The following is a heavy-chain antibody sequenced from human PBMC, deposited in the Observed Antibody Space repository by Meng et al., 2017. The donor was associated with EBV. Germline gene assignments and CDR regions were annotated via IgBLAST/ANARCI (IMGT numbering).Heavy chain of an antibody. CDR2: INVGVGYT. D-gene: IGHD2-21*01. Sequence: QVQLVTHGAELKNPGASVKVSCKAAGYAFTSYILHWVRQAPGQRLEWMGWINVGVGYTKYSQKFQGRVTISSDTSATTGYMELSSLRSEDTAVYYCVRGPPVGVPGPGDYWGQGTLVTVSS. J-gene: IGHJ4*02. CDR3: VRGPPVGVPGPGDY. V-gene: IGHV1-3*01. CDR1: GYAFTSYI.